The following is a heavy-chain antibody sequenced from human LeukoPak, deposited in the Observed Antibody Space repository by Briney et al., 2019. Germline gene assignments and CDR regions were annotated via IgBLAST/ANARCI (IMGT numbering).Heavy chain of an antibody. CDR2: ISYDGSNK. CDR1: GFTFSSYA. V-gene: IGHV3-30-3*01. D-gene: IGHD3-10*01. CDR3: ARVSEVTMVRPLNY. Sequence: GRSLRLSCAASGFTFSSYAMHWVRQAPGKGLEWVAVISYDGSNKYYADSVKGRFTISRDNSKNTLYLQMNSLRAEDTAVYYCARVSEVTMVRPLNYWGQGTLVTVSS. J-gene: IGHJ4*02.